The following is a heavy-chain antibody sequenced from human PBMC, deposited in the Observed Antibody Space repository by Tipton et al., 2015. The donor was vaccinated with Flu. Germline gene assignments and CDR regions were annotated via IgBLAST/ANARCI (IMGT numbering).Heavy chain of an antibody. D-gene: IGHD3-10*01. J-gene: IGHJ4*02. CDR2: TYYRSKWYH. CDR1: GDSVSSNIAA. V-gene: IGHV6-1*01. Sequence: GLVKPSQTLSLTCAISGDSVSSNIAAWNWIRQSPSGGLEWLGRTYYRSKWYHDFAVSVKSRLTINPDTSKNQLSLQLNSVTPEDTAVYYCARGGYYFGSGSYTGFDYWGQGTLVTVSS. CDR3: ARGGYYFGSGSYTGFDY.